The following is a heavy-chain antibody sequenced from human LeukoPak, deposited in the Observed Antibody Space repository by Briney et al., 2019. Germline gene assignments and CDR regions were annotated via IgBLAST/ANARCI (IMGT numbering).Heavy chain of an antibody. CDR2: ISSSSYI. CDR3: ARDPKTGSPDYFDY. Sequence: GGSLRLSCAASGFTFSSYSMNWVRQAPGKGLEWVSSISSSSYIYYADSVKGRFTISRDDSKNTLYLQMNSLRPEDTALYYCARDPKTGSPDYFDYWGQGTLVTVST. J-gene: IGHJ4*02. V-gene: IGHV3-21*01. CDR1: GFTFSSYS. D-gene: IGHD3-10*01.